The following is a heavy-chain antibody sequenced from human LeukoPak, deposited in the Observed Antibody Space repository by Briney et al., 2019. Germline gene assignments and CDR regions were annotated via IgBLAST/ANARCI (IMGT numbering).Heavy chain of an antibody. V-gene: IGHV3-7*01. J-gene: IGHJ6*03. CDR2: IKQDGSEK. CDR1: GFTFSSYS. D-gene: IGHD3-10*01. CDR3: AREFGALYYYYMDV. Sequence: PGGSLRLSCAASGFTFSSYSMSWVRQAPGKGLEWVANIKQDGSEKYYVDSVKGRFTISRDNAKNSLYLQMNSLRAEDTAVYYCAREFGALYYYYMDVWGKGTTVTISS.